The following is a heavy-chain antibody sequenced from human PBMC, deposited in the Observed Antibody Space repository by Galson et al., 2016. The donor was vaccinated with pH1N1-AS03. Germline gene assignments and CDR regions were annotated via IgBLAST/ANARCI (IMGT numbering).Heavy chain of an antibody. D-gene: IGHD2-15*01. CDR3: ARADELVAAVSGERAIDQ. J-gene: IGHJ4*02. Sequence: SVKVSCKASGYTFSAYYMHWVRQAPGQGLEWLGRINSKNGDTDYAPKFRDRLTMTRDTSITTAYLELRSLTSGDPASYSCARADELVAAVSGERAIDQWGQGTLVGVSS. CDR1: GYTFSAYY. CDR2: INSKNGDT. V-gene: IGHV1-2*06.